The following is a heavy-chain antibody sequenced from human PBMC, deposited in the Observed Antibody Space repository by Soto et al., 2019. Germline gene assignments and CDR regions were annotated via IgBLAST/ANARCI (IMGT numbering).Heavy chain of an antibody. Sequence: SVKVSCKASGGTFSGYAISWVRQAPGQGLEWMGGIIPIFGTANYAQKFQGRVTMTADESTSTVYMELSSLRSEDTAVYYCARVIQAGTTDAFDIWGQGTMVTVSS. J-gene: IGHJ3*02. D-gene: IGHD1-1*01. V-gene: IGHV1-69*13. CDR2: IIPIFGTA. CDR3: ARVIQAGTTDAFDI. CDR1: GGTFSGYA.